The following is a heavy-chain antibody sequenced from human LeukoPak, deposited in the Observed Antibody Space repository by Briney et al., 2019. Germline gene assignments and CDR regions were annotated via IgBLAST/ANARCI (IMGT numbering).Heavy chain of an antibody. V-gene: IGHV4-34*01. CDR3: ARVGYGDPTDY. CDR1: GGSFSGYY. Sequence: SETLSLTCAVYGGSFSGYYWSWIRQPPGKGLEWIGEINHSGSTNYNPSLKSRVTISVDTSKNQLSVRLSSVTAADTAVYYCARVGYGDPTDYWGQGTLVTVSS. D-gene: IGHD4-17*01. J-gene: IGHJ4*02. CDR2: INHSGST.